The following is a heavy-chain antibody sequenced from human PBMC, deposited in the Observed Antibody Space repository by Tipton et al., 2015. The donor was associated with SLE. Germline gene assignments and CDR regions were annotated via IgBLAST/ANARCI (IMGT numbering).Heavy chain of an antibody. V-gene: IGHV4-39*07. CDR1: GASISSSSYY. J-gene: IGHJ4*02. Sequence: TLSLTCTVSGASISSSSYYWVWFRQPPGKGLEWTGSVYYSGSTSYNPSLKSRVTISVDTSKNQFSLNLSSVTAADTAVYYCARDEYRYDTTGYHLLGHFDFWGQGTLVTVSS. CDR2: VYYSGST. CDR3: ARDEYRYDTTGYHLLGHFDF. D-gene: IGHD3-22*01.